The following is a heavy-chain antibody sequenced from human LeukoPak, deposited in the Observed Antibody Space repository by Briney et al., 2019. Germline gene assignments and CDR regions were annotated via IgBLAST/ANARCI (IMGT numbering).Heavy chain of an antibody. J-gene: IGHJ4*02. Sequence: GSLRLSCAASGFSFSGYGMHWDRQAPGKGLEGVAFIRYDESNIYYIDSVKGRFTISRDNSKNTLHLQMNSLRAEDTAVYHCAYFHVTSRSFDSDWGQGTLVIVSS. D-gene: IGHD3-9*01. CDR1: GFSFSGYG. V-gene: IGHV3-30*02. CDR3: AYFHVTSRSFDSD. CDR2: IRYDESNI.